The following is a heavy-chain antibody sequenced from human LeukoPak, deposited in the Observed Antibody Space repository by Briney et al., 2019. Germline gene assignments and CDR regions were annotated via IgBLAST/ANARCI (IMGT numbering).Heavy chain of an antibody. CDR2: IYYSGST. CDR1: GGSISSSRYY. CDR3: ARSERYYYDTKGAFDI. D-gene: IGHD3-22*01. V-gene: IGHV4-39*01. J-gene: IGHJ3*02. Sequence: KPSETLSLTCTVSGGSISSSRYYWGWIRQPPGKGLEWIGSIYYSGSTYYTPSLKSRVTIYVDTSKNQFSLKLSSVTAADTAVYYCARSERYYYDTKGAFDIWGQGTMVTVSS.